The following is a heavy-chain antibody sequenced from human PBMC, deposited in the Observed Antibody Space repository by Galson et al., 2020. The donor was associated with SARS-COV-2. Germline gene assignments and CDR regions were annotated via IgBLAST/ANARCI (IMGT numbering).Heavy chain of an antibody. V-gene: IGHV3-23*01. D-gene: IGHD3-22*01. CDR1: GFTFSSYA. CDR3: ANAHPPAYYYDSSGYLDY. Sequence: GESLKISCAASGFTFSSYAMSWVRQAPGKGLEWVSAISGSGGSTYYADSVKGRFTISRDNSKNTLYLQMNSLRAEDTAVYYCANAHPPAYYYDSSGYLDYWGQGTLVTVSS. J-gene: IGHJ4*02. CDR2: ISGSGGST.